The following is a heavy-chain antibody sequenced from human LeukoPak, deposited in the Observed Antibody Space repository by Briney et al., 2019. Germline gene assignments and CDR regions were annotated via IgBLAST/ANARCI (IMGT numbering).Heavy chain of an antibody. V-gene: IGHV3-30*02. CDR1: GFTFSSYG. D-gene: IGHD1-7*01. Sequence: GGSLRLSCAASGFTFSSYGMHWVRQAPGKGLEWVAFIRYDGSNKYYADSVKGRFTISRDNSKNTLYLQMNSLRAEDTAVYYCAKMGYWNYDLSFIDYWGQGTLVTVSS. CDR2: IRYDGSNK. CDR3: AKMGYWNYDLSFIDY. J-gene: IGHJ4*02.